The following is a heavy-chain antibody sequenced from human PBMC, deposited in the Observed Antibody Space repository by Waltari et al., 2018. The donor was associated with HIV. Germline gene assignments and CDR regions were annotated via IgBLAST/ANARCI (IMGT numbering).Heavy chain of an antibody. D-gene: IGHD1-7*01. J-gene: IGHJ5*02. V-gene: IGHV4-34*01. Sequence: VQLQQWGAGLLKPSETLSLTCAIYRGSFAAYYWAWIRQTPEKGLEWLGDIKNIGTTTYNPSLKSRVTVSIDTSKNQFSLNLRSVTAADTAVYYCARTYKRITLFEIIRELSWFDPWGQGTLVTVSS. CDR3: ARTYKRITLFEIIRELSWFDP. CDR2: IKNIGTT. CDR1: RGSFAAYY.